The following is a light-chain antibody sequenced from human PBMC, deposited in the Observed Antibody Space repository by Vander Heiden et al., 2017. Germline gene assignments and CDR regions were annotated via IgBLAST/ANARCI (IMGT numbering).Light chain of an antibody. Sequence: SSELTQDPALSVALGQTVRITCRGASLRNYYPGWYQQKPGQAPLLVFYGKRTRPSGIPGRFSGSSAGDTASLIIHGSQAEDEADYYCNSRDSSGDHVFGGGTKLTVL. J-gene: IGLJ2*01. V-gene: IGLV3-19*01. CDR3: NSRDSSGDHV. CDR1: SLRNYY. CDR2: GKR.